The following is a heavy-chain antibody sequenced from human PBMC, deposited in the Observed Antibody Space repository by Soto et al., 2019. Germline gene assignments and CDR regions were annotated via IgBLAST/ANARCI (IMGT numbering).Heavy chain of an antibody. CDR2: ISWNSGSI. CDR3: AKDQRARNNDVFGRARYYYYGMDV. J-gene: IGHJ6*02. CDR1: GFTFDDYA. Sequence: PGGSLRLSCAASGFTFDDYAMHWVRQAPGKGLEWVSGISWNSGSIGYADSVKGRFTISRDNAKNSLYLQMNSLRAEDTALYYCAKDQRARNNDVFGRARYYYYGMDVWGQGTTVTVSS. V-gene: IGHV3-9*01. D-gene: IGHD3-10*02.